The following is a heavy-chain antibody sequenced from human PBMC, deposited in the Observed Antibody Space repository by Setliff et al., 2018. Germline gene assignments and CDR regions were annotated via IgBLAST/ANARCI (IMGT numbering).Heavy chain of an antibody. Sequence: SETLSLTCTVSDGSSSSHYWSWIRQPPGKGLEWIGYIHFSGTTNYNPSLKSRVTLSLDTSKNQFSLELSSVTAADTAMYYCARENGYWSGGACYFMFDYWGQGTLVTVS. CDR1: DGSSSSHY. CDR3: ARENGYWSGGACYFMFDY. V-gene: IGHV4-59*11. CDR2: IHFSGTT. D-gene: IGHD2-15*01. J-gene: IGHJ4*02.